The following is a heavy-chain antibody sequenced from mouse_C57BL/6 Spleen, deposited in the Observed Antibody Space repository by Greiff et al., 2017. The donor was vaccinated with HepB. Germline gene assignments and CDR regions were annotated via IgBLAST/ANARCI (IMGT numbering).Heavy chain of an antibody. J-gene: IGHJ2*01. V-gene: IGHV5-16*01. Sequence: DVKLVESEGGLVQPGSSMKLSCTASGFTFSDYYMAWVRQVPEKGLEWVANINYDGSSTYYLDSLKSRFIISRDNAKNILYLQMSSLKSEDTATYYCARLVYYFDYWGQGTTLTVSS. CDR1: GFTFSDYY. CDR3: ARLVYYFDY. CDR2: INYDGSST.